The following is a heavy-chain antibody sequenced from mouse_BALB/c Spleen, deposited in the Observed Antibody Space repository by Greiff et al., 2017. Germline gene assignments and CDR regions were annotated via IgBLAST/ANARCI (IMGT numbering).Heavy chain of an antibody. Sequence: VKLVESGPGLVAPSQSLSITCTVSGFSLSRYSVHWVRQPPGKGLEWLGMIWGGGSTDYNSALKSRLSISKDNSKSQVFLKMNSLQTDDTAMYYCARGPPAGYWYGSSFAYWGQGTLVTVSA. V-gene: IGHV2-6-4*01. D-gene: IGHD1-1*01. J-gene: IGHJ3*01. CDR2: IWGGGST. CDR1: GFSLSRYS. CDR3: ARGPPAGYWYGSSFAY.